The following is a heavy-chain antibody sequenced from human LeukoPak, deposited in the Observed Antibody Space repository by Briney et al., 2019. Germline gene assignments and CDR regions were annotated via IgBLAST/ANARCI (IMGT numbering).Heavy chain of an antibody. CDR2: IYSGGST. CDR1: GFTVSSNY. V-gene: IGHV3-66*01. Sequence: GGSLRLSCAASGFTVSSNYMSWVRQAPGKGLEWVSVIYSGGSTYYADSVKGRFTISRDNSKNTLYLQMNSLRAEDTAVYYCARDRYSGTGYFDYWGQGALVTVSS. J-gene: IGHJ4*02. CDR3: ARDRYSGTGYFDY. D-gene: IGHD3/OR15-3a*01.